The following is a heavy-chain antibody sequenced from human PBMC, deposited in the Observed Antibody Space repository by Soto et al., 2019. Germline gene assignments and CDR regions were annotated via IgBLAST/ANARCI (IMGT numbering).Heavy chain of an antibody. D-gene: IGHD6-6*01. J-gene: IGHJ4*02. CDR3: ARVGSSIAARPFDY. Sequence: PSETLSLTCTVSGGSLSSGDYYWSWIRQPPGKGLEWTGYIYYSGSTYYNPSLKSRVTISLDTSKNQFSLKLSSVTAADTAVYYCARVGSSIAARPFDYWGQGTLVTVSS. CDR1: GGSLSSGDYY. V-gene: IGHV4-30-4*01. CDR2: IYYSGST.